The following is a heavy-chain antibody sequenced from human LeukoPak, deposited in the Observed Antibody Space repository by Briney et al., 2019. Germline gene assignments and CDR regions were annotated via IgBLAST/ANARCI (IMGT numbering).Heavy chain of an antibody. V-gene: IGHV3-66*04. D-gene: IGHD1-1*01. Sequence: GGSLRLSCAASGATVSSNYMTWVRQAPGKGLEWVSVIYSGGSSFYADSVKGRFTISRDNSKNTLYLQMNSLRVEDTAVYYCARLRGEAGTHLSYDYWGQGTLVTVSS. CDR3: ARLRGEAGTHLSYDY. J-gene: IGHJ4*02. CDR1: GATVSSNY. CDR2: IYSGGSS.